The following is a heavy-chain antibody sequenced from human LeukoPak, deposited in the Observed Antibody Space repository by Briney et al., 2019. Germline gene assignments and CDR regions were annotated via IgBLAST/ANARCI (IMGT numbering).Heavy chain of an antibody. CDR1: GFTFSSYE. CDR2: VNRGGETR. J-gene: IGHJ4*02. CDR3: AREGSRSGFFD. Sequence: GGSLRLSCVASGFTFSSYEMNWVRQAPGKGLEWVSYVNRGGETRDYADSVGGRFTISGDNAENSLYLYMNSLRADDTAFYYCAREGSRSGFFDWGQGTPVTVSS. D-gene: IGHD3-22*01. V-gene: IGHV3-48*03.